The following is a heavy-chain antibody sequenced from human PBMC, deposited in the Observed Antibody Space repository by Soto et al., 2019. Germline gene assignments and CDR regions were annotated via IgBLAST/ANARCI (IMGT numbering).Heavy chain of an antibody. CDR1: GFTFSSYW. D-gene: IGHD3-16*02. CDR2: IKQDGSEK. V-gene: IGHV3-7*03. J-gene: IGHJ4*02. Sequence: EVQLVESGGGLVQPGGSLRLSCAASGFTFSSYWMSWVRQAPGKGLEWVANIKQDGSEKYYVDSVKGRFTISRDNAKNVLYRQMNSLRADDTAVYYCARDGITFGGVIVIGGGFAYWGQGTLVTVSS. CDR3: ARDGITFGGVIVIGGGFAY.